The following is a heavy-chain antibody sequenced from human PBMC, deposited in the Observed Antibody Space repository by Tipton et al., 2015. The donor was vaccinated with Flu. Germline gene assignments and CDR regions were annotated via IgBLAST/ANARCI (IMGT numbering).Heavy chain of an antibody. CDR1: GYSIRSSNYY. CDR3: GWRDHSNLVSGPKNWFDP. V-gene: IGHV4-38-2*01. Sequence: TLSLTCAVSGYSIRSSNYYWGWLRPPPGKGLEWMGKIVPGGNTYHNPSLKSRVILPVDTSKNQFSLKLSSVTAADTAVYYCGWRDHSNLVSGPKNWFDPWGQGALVTVSS. D-gene: IGHD4-11*01. J-gene: IGHJ5*02. CDR2: IVPGGNT.